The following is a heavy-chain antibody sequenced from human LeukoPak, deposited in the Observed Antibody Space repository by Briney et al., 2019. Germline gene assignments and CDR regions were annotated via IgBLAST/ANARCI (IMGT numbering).Heavy chain of an antibody. CDR2: INSDESST. CDR3: ARDRDNYGDSGY. J-gene: IGHJ4*02. V-gene: IGHV3-74*01. Sequence: PGGSLRLSCAASGFTFSSYWMHWVRQAPGKGLVWVSRINSDESSTSYADSVKGRFTISRDNAKNTLFLQMNSLRAEDTAVYYCARDRDNYGDSGYWGQGTLVTVSS. CDR1: GFTFSSYW. D-gene: IGHD4-17*01.